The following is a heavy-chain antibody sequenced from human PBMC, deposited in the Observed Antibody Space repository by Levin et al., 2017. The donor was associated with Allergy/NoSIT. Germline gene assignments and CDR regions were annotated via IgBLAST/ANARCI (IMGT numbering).Heavy chain of an antibody. Sequence: TGGSLRLSCAASGFTFSLYSFNWVRQFPGKGLQWVSSISSSGSDIFYADSVKGRFTISRDNANNSVYLQINNLRVEDTALYFCATSFWGSYPAEYWGQGTLVTVS. D-gene: IGHD3-16*02. J-gene: IGHJ4*02. CDR1: GFTFSLYS. CDR2: ISSSGSDI. V-gene: IGHV3-21*04. CDR3: ATSFWGSYPAEY.